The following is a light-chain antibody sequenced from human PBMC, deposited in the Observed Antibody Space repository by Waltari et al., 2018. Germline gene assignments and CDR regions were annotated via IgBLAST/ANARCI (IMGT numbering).Light chain of an antibody. CDR1: QSVLYSSNNKNY. CDR2: WAS. V-gene: IGKV4-1*01. J-gene: IGKJ1*01. CDR3: QQYYSTPRT. Sequence: DIVMTQSPDSLAVSLGERATIYRKSRQSVLYSSNNKNYLAWYQQKPGQPPKLLIYWASTRESGVPDRFSGSGSGTDFTLTISSLQAEDVAVYYCQQYYSTPRTFGQGTKVEIK.